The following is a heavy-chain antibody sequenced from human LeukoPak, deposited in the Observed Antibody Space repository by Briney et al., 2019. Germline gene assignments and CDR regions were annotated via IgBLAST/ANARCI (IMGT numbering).Heavy chain of an antibody. CDR2: ISGSGGST. CDR3: AKDLKQWLVYAEYFQH. D-gene: IGHD6-19*01. Sequence: GGSLRLSCAASGFTFSNAWMSWVRQAPGKGLEWVSAISGSGGSTYYADSVKGRFTISRDNSKNTLYLQMNSLRAEDTAVYYCAKDLKQWLVYAEYFQHWGQGTLVTVSS. J-gene: IGHJ1*01. V-gene: IGHV3-23*01. CDR1: GFTFSNAW.